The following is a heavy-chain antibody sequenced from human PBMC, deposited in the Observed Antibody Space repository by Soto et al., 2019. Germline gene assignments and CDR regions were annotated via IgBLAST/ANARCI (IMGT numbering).Heavy chain of an antibody. CDR3: ARASPHYDFWSGYYHYYYYMDV. CDR1: GGSFSGYY. J-gene: IGHJ6*03. D-gene: IGHD3-3*01. Sequence: SETLSLTCAVYGGSFSGYYWSWIRQPPGKGLEWIGEINHSGSTNYNPSLKSRVTISVDTSKNQFSLKLSSVTAADTAVYYCARASPHYDFWSGYYHYYYYMDVWGKGTTVTVSS. CDR2: INHSGST. V-gene: IGHV4-34*01.